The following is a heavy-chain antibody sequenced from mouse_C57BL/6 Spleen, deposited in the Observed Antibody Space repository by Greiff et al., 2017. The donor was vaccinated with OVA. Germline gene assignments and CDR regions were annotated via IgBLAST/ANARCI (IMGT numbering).Heavy chain of an antibody. CDR2: IYPGSGST. CDR3: ARITTVVATPYYYAMDY. Sequence: QVQLKQPGAELVKPGASVKMSCKASGYTFTSYWITWVKQRPGQGLEWIGDIYPGSGSTNYNEKFKSKATLTVDTSSSTAYMQLSSLTSEDSAVYYCARITTVVATPYYYAMDYWGQGTSVTVSS. D-gene: IGHD1-1*01. V-gene: IGHV1-55*01. J-gene: IGHJ4*01. CDR1: GYTFTSYW.